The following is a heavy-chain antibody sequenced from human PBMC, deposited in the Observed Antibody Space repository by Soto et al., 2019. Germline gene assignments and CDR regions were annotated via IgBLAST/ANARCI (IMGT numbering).Heavy chain of an antibody. D-gene: IGHD2-15*01. J-gene: IGHJ3*02. V-gene: IGHV4-39*01. Sequence: SETLSLTCTVSGGSTSSSSYYWGWIRQPPGKGLEWIGSIYYSGSTYYNPSLKSRVTISVDTSKNQFSLKLSSVTAADTAVYYCARLGIGFFDVVAANDAFDIWGQGTMVTVSS. CDR2: IYYSGST. CDR3: ARLGIGFFDVVAANDAFDI. CDR1: GGSTSSSSYY.